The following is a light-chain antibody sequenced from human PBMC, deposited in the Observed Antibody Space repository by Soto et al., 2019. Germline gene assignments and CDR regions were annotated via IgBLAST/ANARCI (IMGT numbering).Light chain of an antibody. V-gene: IGKV3-15*01. J-gene: IGKJ1*01. CDR1: QSVSSN. Sequence: EIVMTQSPATLSVSPGERATLSCRASQSVSSNLAWYQQKPGQAPRLLIYGASTRATGIPARFIGSGSGTEFTLTIRSLQSEDFAVYYCQQYNNWPPWTFGHGTPVEIK. CDR3: QQYNNWPPWT. CDR2: GAS.